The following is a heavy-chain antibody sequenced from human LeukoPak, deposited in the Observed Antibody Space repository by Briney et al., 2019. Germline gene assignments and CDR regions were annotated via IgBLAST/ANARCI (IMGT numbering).Heavy chain of an antibody. Sequence: PSETLSLTCIVSGDSISSGSHYWGWIRQPPGKGLEWIANIYYSGSTYYNPSLKSRVTISVDTSKNQFSLKLSSVTAADTAVYYCARRTWIQLWPGVARGHFDLWGRGTLVTVSS. V-gene: IGHV4-39*07. CDR2: IYYSGST. CDR3: ARRTWIQLWPGVARGHFDL. D-gene: IGHD5-18*01. J-gene: IGHJ2*01. CDR1: GDSISSGSHY.